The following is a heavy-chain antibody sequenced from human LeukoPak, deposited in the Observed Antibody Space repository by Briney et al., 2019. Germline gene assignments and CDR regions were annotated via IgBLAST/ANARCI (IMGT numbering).Heavy chain of an antibody. V-gene: IGHV1-8*01. D-gene: IGHD1-7*01. CDR2: MNPNSGNT. Sequence: GASVRVSCKASGYTLTSYDINWVRQATGQGLEWMGWMNPNSGNTGYAQKFQGRVTLTRNTSISTAYMELSSLRSEDTAVYYCARDARRTGTSVYWGQGTLVTVSS. CDR3: ARDARRTGTSVY. J-gene: IGHJ4*02. CDR1: GYTLTSYD.